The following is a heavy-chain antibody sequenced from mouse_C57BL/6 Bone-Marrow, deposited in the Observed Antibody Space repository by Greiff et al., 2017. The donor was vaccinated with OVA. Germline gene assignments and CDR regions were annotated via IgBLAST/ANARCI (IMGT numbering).Heavy chain of an antibody. CDR3: ASLSYYGSSYWFAY. CDR2: IHPNSGST. Sequence: VQLQESGAELVKPGASVKLSCKASGYTFTSYWMHWVKQRPGQGLEWIGMIHPNSGSTNYNEKFKSKATLTVDKSSSTAYMQLSSLTSEDSAVYYCASLSYYGSSYWFAYWGQGTLVTVSA. CDR1: GYTFTSYW. V-gene: IGHV1-64*01. D-gene: IGHD1-1*01. J-gene: IGHJ3*01.